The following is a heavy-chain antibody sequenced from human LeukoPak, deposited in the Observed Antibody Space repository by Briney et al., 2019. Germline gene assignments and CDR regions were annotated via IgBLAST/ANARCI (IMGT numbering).Heavy chain of an antibody. Sequence: GGSLRLSCAASGFTFSSHAMSWVRRAPGRGLEWVSAIRGDGATMFYADSVKGRITVSRDNSKNTLYLQMNSLRAEDTAVYYCAKGDDDSSGYYTFDYWGQGTLVTVSS. CDR2: IRGDGATM. V-gene: IGHV3-23*01. CDR3: AKGDDDSSGYYTFDY. D-gene: IGHD3-22*01. CDR1: GFTFSSHA. J-gene: IGHJ4*02.